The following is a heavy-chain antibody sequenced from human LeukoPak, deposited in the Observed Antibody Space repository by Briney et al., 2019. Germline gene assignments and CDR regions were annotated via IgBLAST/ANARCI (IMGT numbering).Heavy chain of an antibody. D-gene: IGHD2-21*02. Sequence: SQTLSLTCTVSGGSISSGSYYWSWIRQPAGKGLEWIGRIYTSGSTNYNPSLKSRVTISVDTSKNQFSLKLSSVTAADTAVYYCARVSATAPCFDYWGQGTLVTVSS. CDR3: ARVSATAPCFDY. V-gene: IGHV4-61*02. J-gene: IGHJ4*02. CDR1: GGSISSGSYY. CDR2: IYTSGST.